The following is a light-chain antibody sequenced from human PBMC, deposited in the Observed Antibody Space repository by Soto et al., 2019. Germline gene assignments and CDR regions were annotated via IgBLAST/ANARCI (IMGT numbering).Light chain of an antibody. Sequence: DSHLTHFPSTLYACVVHRVTTPCRASQSISPWLAWYQQKPGKAPKILISKASTLQSGVPPRFSGSGSGTEFTLTISSLQPDDFATYYCQQYERYPMTFGGGTKVDIK. CDR1: QSISPW. CDR3: QQYERYPMT. CDR2: KAS. J-gene: IGKJ4*01. V-gene: IGKV1-5*03.